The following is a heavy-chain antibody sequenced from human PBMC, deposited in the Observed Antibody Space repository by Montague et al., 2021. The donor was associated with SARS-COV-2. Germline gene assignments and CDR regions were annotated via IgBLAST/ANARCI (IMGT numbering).Heavy chain of an antibody. CDR2: IYYSGST. CDR3: ARAPRSIAAAGTASDY. V-gene: IGHV4-31*03. J-gene: IGHJ4*02. D-gene: IGHD6-13*01. Sequence: TLSLTCTVSGGSISSGGYYWSWIRQHPGKGLEWIGYIYYSGSTYYNPSLKSRVTISVDTSKNQFSLKPSSVTAADTAVYYCARAPRSIAAAGTASDYWGQGTLVTVSS. CDR1: GGSISSGGYY.